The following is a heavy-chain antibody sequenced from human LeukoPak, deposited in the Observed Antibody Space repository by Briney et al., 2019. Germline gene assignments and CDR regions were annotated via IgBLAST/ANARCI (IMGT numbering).Heavy chain of an antibody. CDR2: IYYSGST. Sequence: SETLSLTCTVSGGSISSYYWSWIRQPPGKGLGWIGYIYYSGSTNYNPSLKSRVTISVDTSKNQFSLKLSSVTAADTAVYYCARHASGSYYFFDYGGRGTMVSVSS. D-gene: IGHD1-26*01. J-gene: IGHJ4*02. CDR1: GGSISSYY. V-gene: IGHV4-59*08. CDR3: ARHASGSYYFFDY.